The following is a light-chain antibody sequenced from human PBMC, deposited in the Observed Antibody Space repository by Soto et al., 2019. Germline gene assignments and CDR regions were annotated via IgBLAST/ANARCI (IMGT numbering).Light chain of an antibody. J-gene: IGLJ1*01. CDR3: CSYAGSRRV. V-gene: IGLV2-23*01. CDR2: EDS. Sequence: QSALTQPASVSGSPGQSITISCTGTSSDVGSYNLVSWYQQHPGKAPKLMIYEDSKRPSGVSNRFSGSKSGNTASLTISGLQAEDEADYYCCSYAGSRRVFGTGTKVTVL. CDR1: SSDVGSYNL.